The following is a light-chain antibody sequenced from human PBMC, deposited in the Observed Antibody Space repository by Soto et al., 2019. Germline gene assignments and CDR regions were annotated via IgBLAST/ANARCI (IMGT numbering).Light chain of an antibody. J-gene: IGKJ4*01. Sequence: IVLTQSPGTLSLSPGERATLSCRASQTVSNNFLAWYQEKPGRGPRLLIYGASTRATGIPDRFSGSGSGTDSTLTISRLDPEDFAVYYCRQYGRSLEFAVGGGTKVEIK. CDR2: GAS. CDR1: QTVSNNF. CDR3: RQYGRSLEFA. V-gene: IGKV3-20*01.